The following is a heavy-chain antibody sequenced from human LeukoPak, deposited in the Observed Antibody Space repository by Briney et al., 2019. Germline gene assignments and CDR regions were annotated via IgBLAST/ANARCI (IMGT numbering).Heavy chain of an antibody. CDR1: GFTFSNYA. CDR3: AKGTTVIRGGWFDP. CDR2: NSNSGGST. D-gene: IGHD4-17*01. J-gene: IGHJ5*02. V-gene: IGHV3-23*01. Sequence: GGSLRLSCAASGFTFSNYAMSWVRQAPGKGLEWVSTNSNSGGSTYCADSVKGRFTISRDNSKNTLYLQMNSLRAEDTAVYYCAKGTTVIRGGWFDPWGQGTLVTVSS.